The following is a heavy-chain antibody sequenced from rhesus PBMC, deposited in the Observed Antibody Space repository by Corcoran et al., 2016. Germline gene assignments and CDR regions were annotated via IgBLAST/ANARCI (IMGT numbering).Heavy chain of an antibody. V-gene: IGHV4-81*01. CDR3: ARESPYYKIWTGYVRYFDL. CDR1: GGSISGYY. CDR2: IDGNRWGN. Sequence: QVQLQESGPGLVKPSETLSLTCTVSGGSISGYYWSWLRQPPGKGLEWIGNIDGNRWGNNHNPSLKSRVTISKDTAKNQFSMKLSSVTAADTAGYYCARESPYYKIWTGYVRYFDLWGPGTPITISS. D-gene: IGHD3-3*01. J-gene: IGHJ2*01.